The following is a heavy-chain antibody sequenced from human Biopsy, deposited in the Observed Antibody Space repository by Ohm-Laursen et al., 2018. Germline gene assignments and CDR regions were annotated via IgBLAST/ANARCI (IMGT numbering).Heavy chain of an antibody. Sequence: SDTLSLTCTVSGDSISSYYWSWIRQPPGKGLEWIGYIYYSGSTNYNPSLRSRVTILVDRSKNQFSLELSSVTAADTAVYYCARVGAGAPSIDYFDYWGQGALVTVSS. J-gene: IGHJ4*02. CDR1: GDSISSYY. V-gene: IGHV4-59*07. CDR2: IYYSGST. D-gene: IGHD1-26*01. CDR3: ARVGAGAPSIDYFDY.